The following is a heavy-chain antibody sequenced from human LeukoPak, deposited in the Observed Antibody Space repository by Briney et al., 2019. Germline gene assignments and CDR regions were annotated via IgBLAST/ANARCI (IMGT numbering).Heavy chain of an antibody. V-gene: IGHV1-8*03. Sequence: ASVKVSCKASGYTFTSYDINWVRQATGQGLEWMGWMNPNSGNTGYAQKFQGRVTITRNTSISTAYMELSSLRSEDKTVYYCARAPRITMVRGVIYWFDPWGQGTLVTVSS. D-gene: IGHD3-10*01. CDR1: GYTFTSYD. CDR3: ARAPRITMVRGVIYWFDP. J-gene: IGHJ5*02. CDR2: MNPNSGNT.